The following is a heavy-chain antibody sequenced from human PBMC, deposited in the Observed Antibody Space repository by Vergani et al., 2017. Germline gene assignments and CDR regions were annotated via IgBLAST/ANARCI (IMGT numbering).Heavy chain of an antibody. V-gene: IGHV2-70*01. Sequence: QVTLKESGPVLVKPTETLTLTCTFSGFSLSTSGMCVSWIRQPPGKALEWLALIDWDDDKYYSTSLKTRLTISKDTSKNQVVLTMTNMDPVDTATYYCARIPAGKYSSGWYGLDYWGQGTLVTVSS. CDR1: GFSLSTSGMC. CDR2: IDWDDDK. J-gene: IGHJ4*02. D-gene: IGHD6-19*01. CDR3: ARIPAGKYSSGWYGLDY.